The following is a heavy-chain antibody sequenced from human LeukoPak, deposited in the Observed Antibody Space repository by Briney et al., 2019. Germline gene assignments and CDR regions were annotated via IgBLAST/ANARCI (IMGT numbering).Heavy chain of an antibody. V-gene: IGHV3-7*01. CDR3: VRNGVLRYFDWWFDF. J-gene: IGHJ4*02. D-gene: IGHD3-9*01. Sequence: GGSLRLSCAASGFTFSNYWMSWVRQAPGTGLEWLANIKKDGSERFYVGSVKGRCTNSRDNAKNSLFMHMNSLRAEDTAVYSCVRNGVLRYFDWWFDFWGQGTVVTVSS. CDR1: GFTFSNYW. CDR2: IKKDGSER.